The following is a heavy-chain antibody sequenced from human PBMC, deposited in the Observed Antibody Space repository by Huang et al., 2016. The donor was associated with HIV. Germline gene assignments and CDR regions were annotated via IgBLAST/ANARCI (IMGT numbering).Heavy chain of an antibody. CDR3: AKESRWFSDFDH. Sequence: QVHLVESGGGVVQPGGSLGLSCAASGFKLSVFGRPWVRQAPGKGLEGVAVISYDGRSQFYTDSVKGRFTISRDNSDNTLSLQMKGLRPDDTAVYYCAKESRWFSDFDHWGQGVLVSVSS. CDR1: GFKLSVFG. D-gene: IGHD2-15*01. V-gene: IGHV3-30*18. J-gene: IGHJ4*02. CDR2: ISYDGRSQ.